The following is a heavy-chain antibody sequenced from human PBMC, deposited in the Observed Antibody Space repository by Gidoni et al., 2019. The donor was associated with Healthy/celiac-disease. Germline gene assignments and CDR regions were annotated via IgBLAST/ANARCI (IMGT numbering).Heavy chain of an antibody. Sequence: QVQLQQWGAGLLKPSETLSPTCAVYGGSSSGYACSWIRQPPGKGLEWIVEINHSGSTNYNPSLKTRVTISVDTSKHQFSLKLSSVTAADTAVYYCARAANIVVVPAALGRSWFDPWGQGTLVTVSS. V-gene: IGHV4-34*01. CDR1: GGSSSGYA. J-gene: IGHJ5*02. D-gene: IGHD2-2*01. CDR3: ARAANIVVVPAALGRSWFDP. CDR2: INHSGST.